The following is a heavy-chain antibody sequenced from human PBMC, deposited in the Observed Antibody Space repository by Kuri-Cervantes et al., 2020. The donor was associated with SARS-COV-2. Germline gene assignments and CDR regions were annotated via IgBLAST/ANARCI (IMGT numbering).Heavy chain of an antibody. CDR1: GYSFRSYG. J-gene: IGHJ4*02. CDR2: INSYNNQI. CDR3: ARAHFDPYIWGSYLIDY. V-gene: IGHV1-18*04. Sequence: ASVKVSCKASGYSFRSYGIIWVRQAPGQGLEWMTWINSYNNQIESSQNFQGRDTMTTDTSTSTASMELRSLKYDDTAVYYCARAHFDPYIWGSYLIDYWGQGTLVTVSS. D-gene: IGHD3-16*02.